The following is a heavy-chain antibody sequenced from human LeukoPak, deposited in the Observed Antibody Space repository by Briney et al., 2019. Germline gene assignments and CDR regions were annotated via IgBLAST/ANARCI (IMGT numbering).Heavy chain of an antibody. Sequence: ASVTVSCKASGFTLTSSAMQWVRQARGQRLEGVGWIVVSSGNTNYAQKFQERVTITRDMSTSTTYMELSSLRSEDTAVYYCAADRAPGFYSGYYGMDVWGQGTTVTVSS. CDR2: IVVSSGNT. V-gene: IGHV1-58*02. D-gene: IGHD3-22*01. J-gene: IGHJ6*02. CDR3: AADRAPGFYSGYYGMDV. CDR1: GFTLTSSA.